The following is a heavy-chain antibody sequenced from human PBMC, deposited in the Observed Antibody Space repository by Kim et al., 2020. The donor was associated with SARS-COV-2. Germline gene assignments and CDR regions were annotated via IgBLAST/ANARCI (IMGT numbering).Heavy chain of an antibody. Sequence: ADSVKGRFTISRDNSQTTLYLQRNSRRAEDTAVYYCAKDDYCSGGSCPDYWGQGTLVTVSS. J-gene: IGHJ4*02. V-gene: IGHV3-23*01. D-gene: IGHD2-15*01. CDR3: AKDDYCSGGSCPDY.